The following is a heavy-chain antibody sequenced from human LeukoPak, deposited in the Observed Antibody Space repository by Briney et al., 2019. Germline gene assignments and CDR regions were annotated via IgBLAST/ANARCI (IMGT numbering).Heavy chain of an antibody. D-gene: IGHD6-6*01. V-gene: IGHV1-46*01. J-gene: IGHJ4*02. CDR3: ARTAARRFDY. Sequence: ASVKVSCKASGYTFPSYFMHWVRQAPGQGLEWMGIINPTGGSTTYAQKLQGRVTMTRDTSTSTVYMELSSLRSDDTAVYYCARTAARRFDYWGQGTLVTVSS. CDR1: GYTFPSYF. CDR2: INPTGGST.